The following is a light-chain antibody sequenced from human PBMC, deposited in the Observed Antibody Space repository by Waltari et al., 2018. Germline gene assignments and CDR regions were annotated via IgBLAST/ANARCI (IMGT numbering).Light chain of an antibody. J-gene: IGKJ4*01. V-gene: IGKV1-16*01. CDR3: QQYNSYPLT. CDR1: QAISNS. Sequence: DSQMTQSPSSLSASLGDRVTITCRASQAISNSLAWFQQKPGKAPKSLMYAASILQSGVPSRFSGSGSGTDFTLTISSLQPEDFATYYCQQYNSYPLTFGGGTKVEIK. CDR2: AAS.